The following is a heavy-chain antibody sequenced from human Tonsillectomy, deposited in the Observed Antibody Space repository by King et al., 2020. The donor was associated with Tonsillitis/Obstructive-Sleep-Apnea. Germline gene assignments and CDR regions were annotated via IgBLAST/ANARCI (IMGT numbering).Heavy chain of an antibody. D-gene: IGHD6-6*01. J-gene: IGHJ4*02. CDR2: IYYSGST. CDR3: ARRFGYGSSTFDY. CDR1: GGSISSSSYY. Sequence: PLQESGTGLVKPSETLSLTCTVSGGSISSSSYYWGWIRQPPGQGLEWMGSIYYSGSTYYNPSLKSRVTISVDTSKNQFSLKLTSVTAADTAVYYCARRFGYGSSTFDYWGQGTLVTVSS. V-gene: IGHV4-39*01.